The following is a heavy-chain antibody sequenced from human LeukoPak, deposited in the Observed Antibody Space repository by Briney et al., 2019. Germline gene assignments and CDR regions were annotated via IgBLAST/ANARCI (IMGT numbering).Heavy chain of an antibody. D-gene: IGHD3-10*01. CDR3: ARGITMIRGVISYYYMDV. V-gene: IGHV1-69*01. CDR1: GGTFSSYA. CDR2: IIPIFGTA. J-gene: IGHJ6*03. Sequence: GSSVKVSCKASGGTFSSYAISWVRQAPGQGLEWMGGIIPIFGTANYAQKFQGRVTITADESTSTAYMELSSLRSEDTAVYYCARGITMIRGVISYYYMDVWGKGTTVTVSS.